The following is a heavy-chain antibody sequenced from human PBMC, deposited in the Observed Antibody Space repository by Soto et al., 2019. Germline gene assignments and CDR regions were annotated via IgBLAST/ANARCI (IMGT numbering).Heavy chain of an antibody. Sequence: SETLSLTCTVSGGSISSYYWSWIRQPPGKGLEWIGYIYYSGSTNYNPSLKSRVTISVDTSKNQFSLKLSSVTAADTAVYYCARDHPNYDFWSGRPYYYYGMDVWGQGTTVTV. CDR2: IYYSGST. J-gene: IGHJ6*02. V-gene: IGHV4-59*01. CDR3: ARDHPNYDFWSGRPYYYYGMDV. D-gene: IGHD3-3*01. CDR1: GGSISSYY.